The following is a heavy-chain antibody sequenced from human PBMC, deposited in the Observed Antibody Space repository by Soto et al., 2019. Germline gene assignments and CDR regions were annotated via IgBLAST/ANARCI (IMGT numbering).Heavy chain of an antibody. D-gene: IGHD3-22*01. J-gene: IGHJ4*02. CDR1: GYTFTSYY. V-gene: IGHV1-46*01. Sequence: ASVKVSCKASGYTFTSYYMHLVRQAPGQGLEWMGIINPSGGSTSYAQKFQGRVTMTRDTSTSTVYMELSSLRSEDTAVYYCARVGYYDSSGYSAFDYWGQGTLVTVSS. CDR2: INPSGGST. CDR3: ARVGYYDSSGYSAFDY.